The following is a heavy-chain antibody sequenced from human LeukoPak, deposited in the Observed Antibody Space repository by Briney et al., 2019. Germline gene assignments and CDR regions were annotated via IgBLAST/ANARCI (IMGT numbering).Heavy chain of an antibody. V-gene: IGHV3-23*01. CDR3: AKTASSSWYVSNWFDP. CDR1: GFTFSRYA. CDR2: ISGSGGST. Sequence: GGSLRLSCAASGFTFSRYAMSWVRQAPGKGLEWVSAISGSGGSTYYAGSVKGRFTISRDNSKNTLYLQMNSRRAEDTAVYYCAKTASSSWYVSNWFDPWGQGTRVTVSS. D-gene: IGHD6-13*01. J-gene: IGHJ5*02.